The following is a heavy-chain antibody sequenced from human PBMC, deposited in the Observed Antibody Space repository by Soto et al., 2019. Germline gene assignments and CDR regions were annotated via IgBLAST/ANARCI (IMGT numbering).Heavy chain of an antibody. Sequence: QVQLVQSGAEVKKPGASVKVSCKASGYTFTSYGISWVRQAPGQGLEWMGWISAYNGNTNYAQKLQGRVTMTTDTSTSTAYMELRSLRSDDTAVYYCACSEPYYYDSSGYYAFDYWGQGTLVTVSS. D-gene: IGHD3-22*01. J-gene: IGHJ4*02. CDR1: GYTFTSYG. CDR2: ISAYNGNT. CDR3: ACSEPYYYDSSGYYAFDY. V-gene: IGHV1-18*01.